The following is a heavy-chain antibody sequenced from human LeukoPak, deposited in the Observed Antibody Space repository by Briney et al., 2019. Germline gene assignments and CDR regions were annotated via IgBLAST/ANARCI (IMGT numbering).Heavy chain of an antibody. J-gene: IGHJ6*03. Sequence: PSETLSLTCAVSGGSISSSNWWSWLRQPPGKGLEWIGEIYHSGSTNYNPSLKSRVTISVDKSKNQFSLKLSSVTAADTAVYYCAKGVRGYAPYYYYMDVWGKGTTVTVSS. D-gene: IGHD5-12*01. CDR3: AKGVRGYAPYYYYMDV. V-gene: IGHV4-4*02. CDR2: IYHSGST. CDR1: GGSISSSNW.